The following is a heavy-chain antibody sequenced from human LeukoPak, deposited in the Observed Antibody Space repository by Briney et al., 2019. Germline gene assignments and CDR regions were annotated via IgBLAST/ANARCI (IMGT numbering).Heavy chain of an antibody. CDR3: ARGSDIAVAGTELAY. CDR1: GFTFSSYA. CDR2: ISYDGSNK. V-gene: IGHV3-30-3*01. J-gene: IGHJ4*02. D-gene: IGHD6-19*01. Sequence: GGSLRLSCAASGFTFSSYAMHWVRQAPGKGLEWVAVISYDGSNKYYADSVKGRFTISRDNSKNTLYLQMNSLRAEDTAVYYCARGSDIAVAGTELAYWGQGTLVTVSS.